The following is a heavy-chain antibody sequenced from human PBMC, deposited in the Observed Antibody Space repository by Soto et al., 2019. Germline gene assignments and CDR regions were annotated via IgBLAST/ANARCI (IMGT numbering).Heavy chain of an antibody. Sequence: QVQLQESGPGLMKPSETLSLTCTVSGVSISSYFWNWLRQSPGKGLEWIGNLSYSGRTNYNPSLRSRVTIRLDTSKNECSLKMTSVTTADSAMYCCAIGALRFAGLDHWGQGNLVTVSS. D-gene: IGHD3-3*01. V-gene: IGHV4-59*01. CDR1: GVSISSYF. J-gene: IGHJ4*02. CDR3: AIGALRFAGLDH. CDR2: LSYSGRT.